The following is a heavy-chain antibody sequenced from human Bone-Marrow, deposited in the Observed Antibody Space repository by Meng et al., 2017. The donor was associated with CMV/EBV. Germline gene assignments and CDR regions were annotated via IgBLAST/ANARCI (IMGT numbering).Heavy chain of an antibody. CDR1: GFTFSSYA. V-gene: IGHV3-23*01. D-gene: IGHD2-2*01. J-gene: IGHJ6*02. CDR2: ISGSGGST. CDR3: AVVPAATRFYYYYGMDV. Sequence: GSLKISCAASGFTFSSYAMSWVRQAPGKGLEWVSAISGSGGSTYYADSVKGRFTISRDNSKNTLYLQMNSLRAEDTAVYYCAVVPAATRFYYYYGMDVWGQGTTVTVSS.